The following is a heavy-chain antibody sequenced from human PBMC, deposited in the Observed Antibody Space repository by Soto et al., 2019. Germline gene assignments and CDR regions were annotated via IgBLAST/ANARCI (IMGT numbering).Heavy chain of an antibody. D-gene: IGHD3-22*01. CDR2: FIPICGTT. CDR3: TRDRGRRYNDGRGYYYSAY. CDR1: GGTFSSYA. J-gene: IGHJ4*02. Sequence: QVHLVQSGAEVKKPGSSVKVSCKASGGTFSSYAISWVRQAPGQGLEWMGGFIPICGTTNYAQKFQGRGTITADESTSTDYMELSSLRSEDTAVYYCTRDRGRRYNDGRGYYYSAYWGQGTLVTVSS. V-gene: IGHV1-69*01.